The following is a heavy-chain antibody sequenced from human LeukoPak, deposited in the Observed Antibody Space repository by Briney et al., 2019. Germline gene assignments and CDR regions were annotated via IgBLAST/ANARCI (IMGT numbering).Heavy chain of an antibody. J-gene: IGHJ4*02. CDR3: ARDPIAAAGFDY. Sequence: SETLSLTCTVSGGSISSYYWSWIRQPPGKGLEWIGYIYYSGSTNYNPSLKSRVTISVDTSKNQFSLKLSPVTAADTAVYYCARDPIAAAGFDYWGQGTLVTVSS. D-gene: IGHD6-13*01. CDR2: IYYSGST. V-gene: IGHV4-59*01. CDR1: GGSISSYY.